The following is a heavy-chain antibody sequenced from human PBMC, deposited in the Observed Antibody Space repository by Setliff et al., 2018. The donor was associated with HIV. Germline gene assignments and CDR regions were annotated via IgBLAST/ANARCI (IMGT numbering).Heavy chain of an antibody. J-gene: IGHJ4*02. CDR3: ARDDRCSGGCCYSY. CDR2: IYYSGST. D-gene: IGHD2-15*01. V-gene: IGHV4-59*12. CDR1: GGSISSYY. Sequence: PSETLSLTCTVCGGSISSYYWSWIRQPPGKGLEWIGYIYYSGSTSYNPSLNSRVTISLDTSKNQFSLRLTSVAAADTAVYYCARDDRCSGGCCYSYWGQGALVTVSS.